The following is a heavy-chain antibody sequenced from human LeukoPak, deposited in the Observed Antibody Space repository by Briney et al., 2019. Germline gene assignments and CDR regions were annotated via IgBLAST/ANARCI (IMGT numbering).Heavy chain of an antibody. CDR3: ARASSKQLSGYLPDGFDI. J-gene: IGHJ3*02. V-gene: IGHV3-21*01. CDR1: GFTFSSYS. Sequence: GGSLRLSCAASGFTFSSYSMNWVRQAPGKGLEWVSSISSSGTYVYCADSVKGRFTISRDNAKNSLSLQMNSLRADDAAVYYCARASSKQLSGYLPDGFDIWGQGAMVTVSS. CDR2: ISSSGTYV. D-gene: IGHD6-13*01.